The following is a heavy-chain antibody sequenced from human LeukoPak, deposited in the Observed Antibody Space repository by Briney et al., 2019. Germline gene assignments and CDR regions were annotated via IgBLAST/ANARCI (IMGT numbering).Heavy chain of an antibody. CDR2: FDPEDGET. V-gene: IGHV1-24*01. D-gene: IGHD2-21*01. Sequence: ASVKVSCKVSGYTLTELSMHWVRQAPGKGLEWMGGFDPEDGETIYAQKFQGRATMTEDTSTDTAYMELSSLRSEDTAVYYCATSWVSYRGADWYFDYWGQGTLVTVSS. CDR1: GYTLTELS. CDR3: ATSWVSYRGADWYFDY. J-gene: IGHJ4*02.